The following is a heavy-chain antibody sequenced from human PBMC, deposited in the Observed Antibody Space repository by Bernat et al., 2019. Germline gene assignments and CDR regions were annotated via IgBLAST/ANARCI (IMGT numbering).Heavy chain of an antibody. D-gene: IGHD3-16*01. CDR2: IYHSGST. V-gene: IGHV4-38-2*01. CDR3: ARAPAQRGERRGLNWFDP. CDR1: GYSISSGYY. Sequence: QVQLQESGPGLVKPSETLSLTCAVSGYSISSGYYWGWIRQPPGKGLAWIGSIYHSGSTYYNPSLKSRVTISVDTSQNLFAVKLRSVAAADTAVYYWARAPAQRGERRGLNWFDPWGQGTLVTVSS. J-gene: IGHJ5*02.